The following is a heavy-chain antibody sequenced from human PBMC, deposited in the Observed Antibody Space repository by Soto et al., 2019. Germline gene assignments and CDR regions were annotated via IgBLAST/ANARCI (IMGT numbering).Heavy chain of an antibody. Sequence: ASVKVSCKASGYTFTSYYMHWVRQAPGQGLEWMGIINPSGGSTSYAQKFQGRVTMTRDTSTSTVYMELSSLRSEDTAVYYCARGGYYGSGSYYLYYYGMEVWGQGTTVSVSS. CDR2: INPSGGST. V-gene: IGHV1-46*01. J-gene: IGHJ6*01. CDR1: GYTFTSYY. CDR3: ARGGYYGSGSYYLYYYGMEV. D-gene: IGHD3-10*01.